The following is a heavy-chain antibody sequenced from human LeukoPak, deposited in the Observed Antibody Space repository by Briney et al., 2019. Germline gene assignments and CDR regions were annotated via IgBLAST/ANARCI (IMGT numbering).Heavy chain of an antibody. CDR1: GGSISSYY. CDR2: IYYSGGT. CDR3: ARLDYDFWSNEYYFDY. J-gene: IGHJ4*02. V-gene: IGHV4-59*01. Sequence: SETLSLTCTVSGGSISSYYWSWIRQPPGKGLEWIGYIYYSGGTNYNPSLKSRVTISVDTSKNQFSLKLSSVTAADTAVYYCARLDYDFWSNEYYFDYWGQGTLVTVSS. D-gene: IGHD3-3*01.